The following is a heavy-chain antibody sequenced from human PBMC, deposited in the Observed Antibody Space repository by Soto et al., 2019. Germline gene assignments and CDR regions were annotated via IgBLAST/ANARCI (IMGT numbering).Heavy chain of an antibody. Sequence: QVQLMESGGGVVQAGTSLRLSCAASGFTFTSSGMHWVRQAPGKGLEWVAVISYDGGNKYYGDFVRGRFTISRDNSNNTLYLEMKSLRVEDSAVYYCAKVRFGRGILSNTMEVWGQGTTVTVSS. D-gene: IGHD3-16*01. J-gene: IGHJ6*02. CDR3: AKVRFGRGILSNTMEV. CDR2: ISYDGGNK. V-gene: IGHV3-30*18. CDR1: GFTFTSSG.